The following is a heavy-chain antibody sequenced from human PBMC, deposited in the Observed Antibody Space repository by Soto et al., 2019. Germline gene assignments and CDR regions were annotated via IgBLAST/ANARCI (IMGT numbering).Heavy chain of an antibody. Sequence: QVQLVESGGGVVQPGSSLRLSCAASGFTFSSYAMHWVRQAPGKGLAWVAVISYDGSNKDYADSVKGRFTISRDNSKTTLYLQMTSLRAEDTAVYYCARWPLRGSGSYWYYFYYWGKGTLVTVSS. CDR2: ISYDGSNK. CDR1: GFTFSSYA. CDR3: ARWPLRGSGSYWYYFYY. V-gene: IGHV3-30-3*01. D-gene: IGHD3-10*01. J-gene: IGHJ4*02.